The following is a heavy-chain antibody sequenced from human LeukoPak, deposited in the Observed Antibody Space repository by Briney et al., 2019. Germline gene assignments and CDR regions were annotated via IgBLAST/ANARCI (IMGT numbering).Heavy chain of an antibody. D-gene: IGHD6-13*01. CDR1: GYTFTSFY. CDR2: IKPSGGST. Sequence: GASVKVSCKASGYTFTSFYVHWVRQAPGQGLEWMGIIKPSGGSTSYAQRFQGRVTMTRDTSTSTVYMELSSLRSDDTAVYFCARDVGSSSWYYYYGMDVWGQGTTVTFSS. J-gene: IGHJ6*02. V-gene: IGHV1-46*01. CDR3: ARDVGSSSWYYYYGMDV.